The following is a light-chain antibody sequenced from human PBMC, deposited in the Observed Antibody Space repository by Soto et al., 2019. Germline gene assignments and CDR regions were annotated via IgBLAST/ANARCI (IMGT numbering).Light chain of an antibody. CDR2: DAS. J-gene: IGKJ5*01. Sequence: IVLTQSPGTLSLSPGERATLSCRTSQSISSRYLAWYQQKPGRAPRLLIYDASSRATGIPDRFSGSGSGTDFTLTISRLEPEDFAVFYCQHFGGSPPAITFGQGTRLEIK. CDR3: QHFGGSPPAIT. V-gene: IGKV3-20*01. CDR1: QSISSRY.